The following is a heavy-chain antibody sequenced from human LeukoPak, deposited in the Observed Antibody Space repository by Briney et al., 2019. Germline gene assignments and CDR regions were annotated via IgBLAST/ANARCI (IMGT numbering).Heavy chain of an antibody. V-gene: IGHV6-1*01. D-gene: IGHD3-16*01. J-gene: IGHJ4*02. CDR2: TYYRPKWYN. CDR1: GDSVSNNSAA. CDR3: AGGGGSFDY. Sequence: SQTLSLTCAISGDSVSNNSAAWNWIRQSPSRGLEWLGRTYYRPKWYNDYAGSVKSRITINSDTSKNQFSLQLNSVRPEVTAVYCCAGGGGSFDYWGQGTLVTVSS.